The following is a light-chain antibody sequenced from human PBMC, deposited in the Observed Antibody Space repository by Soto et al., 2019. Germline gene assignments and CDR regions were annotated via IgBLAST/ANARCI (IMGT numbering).Light chain of an antibody. V-gene: IGLV2-14*03. J-gene: IGLJ1*01. CDR1: GSDVGGYNY. CDR2: DVT. Sequence: QSALTQPASVSGSPGQSITISCTGTGSDVGGYNYVSWHQQYPGKAPKLVIYDVTNRPSGVSNRFSGSKSGKTASLTISGLQAEDEADYYCSSYTRGRTYVFGAGTKLTVL. CDR3: SSYTRGRTYV.